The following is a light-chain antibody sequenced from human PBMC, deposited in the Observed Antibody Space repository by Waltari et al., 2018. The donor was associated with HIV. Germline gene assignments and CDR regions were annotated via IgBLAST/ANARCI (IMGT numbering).Light chain of an antibody. Sequence: DIVMTQFPLSLPGTPEELASITCSSSQSLLHSNGYSYLDWYLQKPGQSPQLLIYLGSNRASGVPDRFSGSGSGTDFTLKISRVEAEDAGMYYCMQGRQTPQVTFGGGTKVEIK. CDR2: LGS. CDR3: MQGRQTPQVT. J-gene: IGKJ4*01. V-gene: IGKV2-28*01. CDR1: QSLLHSNGYSY.